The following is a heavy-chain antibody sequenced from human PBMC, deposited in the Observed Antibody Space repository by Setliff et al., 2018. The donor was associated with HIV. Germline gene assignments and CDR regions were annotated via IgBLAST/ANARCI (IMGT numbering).Heavy chain of an antibody. CDR2: IYYSGST. CDR3: ARDKRYRFPFDS. D-gene: IGHD2-2*02. V-gene: IGHV4-59*11. Sequence: PSETLSLTCTVSGGSISSHYWSWIRQPPGKGLEWIGSIYYSGSTNYNPSLKSRVTISLDTSKNEISLKVTSLTAADTAVYYCARDKRYRFPFDSWGQGTLVTVSS. CDR1: GGSISSHY. J-gene: IGHJ4*02.